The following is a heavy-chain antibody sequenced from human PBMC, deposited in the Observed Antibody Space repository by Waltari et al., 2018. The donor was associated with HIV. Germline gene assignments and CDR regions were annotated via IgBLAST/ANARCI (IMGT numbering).Heavy chain of an antibody. CDR3: AKVSCSRTDCVVGGALDV. J-gene: IGHJ3*01. D-gene: IGHD2-2*01. V-gene: IGHV3-9*01. CDR2: ITWNNISL. CDR1: GFKFEDYA. Sequence: EVELVEFGGGLVQPGRSLRLSCTASGFKFEDYAMHWVRQAPGKGLEWVSGITWNNISLGYADSVKGRFTISRDNAKNSLYLHMNSLRVEDTALYYCAKVSCSRTDCVVGGALDVWGRGTMVTVSS.